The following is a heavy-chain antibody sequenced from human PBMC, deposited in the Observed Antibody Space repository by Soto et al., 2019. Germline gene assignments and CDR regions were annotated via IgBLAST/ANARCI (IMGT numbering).Heavy chain of an antibody. V-gene: IGHV4-30-2*01. CDR2: IYHSGST. J-gene: IGHJ5*02. CDR1: GGSISSGGYS. Sequence: SETLCLTCAVAGGSISSGGYSWSWLRQPPGKGLEWIGYIYHSGSTYYNPSLKSRVTISVDRSKNQFSLKLSSVTAADTAVYYCARAQRADHYDILTGYYFGWFDPWGQGTLVTV. D-gene: IGHD3-9*01. CDR3: ARAQRADHYDILTGYYFGWFDP.